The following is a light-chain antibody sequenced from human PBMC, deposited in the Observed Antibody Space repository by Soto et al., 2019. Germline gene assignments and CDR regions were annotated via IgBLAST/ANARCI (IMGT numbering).Light chain of an antibody. CDR2: DAV. Sequence: ESVLTRSPATLSLSPGARATLSCRASQSVSSYLAWYQQKPGQAPRLLIYDAVNRATGIPARFSGSGSGTDFTLTIGSPEPEDSGVYYCQQRINWPLTFGGGTKVDIK. V-gene: IGKV3-11*01. CDR3: QQRINWPLT. CDR1: QSVSSY. J-gene: IGKJ4*01.